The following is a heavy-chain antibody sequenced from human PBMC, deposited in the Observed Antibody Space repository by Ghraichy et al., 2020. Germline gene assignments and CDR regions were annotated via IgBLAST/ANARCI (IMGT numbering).Heavy chain of an antibody. V-gene: IGHV4-59*01. CDR2: IYYSGST. D-gene: IGHD6-6*01. Sequence: TLSLTCTVSGGSISSYYWSWIRQPPGKGLEWIGYIYYSGSTNYNPSLKSRVTISVDTSKNQFSLKLSSVTAADTAVYYCARWDPYSSSIFDYWGQGTLVTVSS. CDR1: GGSISSYY. J-gene: IGHJ4*02. CDR3: ARWDPYSSSIFDY.